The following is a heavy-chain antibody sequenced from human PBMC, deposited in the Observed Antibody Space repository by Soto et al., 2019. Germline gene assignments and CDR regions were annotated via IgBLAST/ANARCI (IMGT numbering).Heavy chain of an antibody. CDR1: GGSLSGYY. CDR3: ARDKITGLFDY. J-gene: IGHJ4*02. V-gene: IGHV4-34*01. CDR2: INHSGST. D-gene: IGHD2-8*02. Sequence: SETLSLRWAVDGGSLSGYYWTWIRQPPGTGLEWIGEINHSGSTNYNPSLKSRVTISVDTSKNQFSLKLTSVTAFDTAVYYCARDKITGLFDYWGQGTLVTVSS.